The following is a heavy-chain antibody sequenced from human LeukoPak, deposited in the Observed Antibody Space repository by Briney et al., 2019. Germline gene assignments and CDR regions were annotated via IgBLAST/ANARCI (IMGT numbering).Heavy chain of an antibody. V-gene: IGHV3-30*18. CDR2: ISYDGSNK. J-gene: IGHJ4*02. CDR1: GFTFSSYG. D-gene: IGHD6-13*01. Sequence: TGGSLRLSCAASGFTFSSYGMHWVRQAPGKGLEWVAVISYDGSNKYYADSVKGRFTISRDNSKNTLYLQMNSLRAEDTAVYYCAKEGGIAAAGILIDYWGQGTLVTVSS. CDR3: AKEGGIAAAGILIDY.